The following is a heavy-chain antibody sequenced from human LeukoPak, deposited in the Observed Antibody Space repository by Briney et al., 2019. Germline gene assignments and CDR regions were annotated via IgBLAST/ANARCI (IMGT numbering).Heavy chain of an antibody. V-gene: IGHV1-69*04. D-gene: IGHD4-17*01. CDR1: GGTFSSYA. Sequence: SVKVSCKASGGTFSSYAISWVRQAPGRGLEWMGRIIPIFGIANYAQKFQGRVTITADKSTSTAYMELSSLRSEDTAVYYCARAATVTSKTFDCWGQGTLVTVSS. CDR2: IIPIFGIA. J-gene: IGHJ4*02. CDR3: ARAATVTSKTFDC.